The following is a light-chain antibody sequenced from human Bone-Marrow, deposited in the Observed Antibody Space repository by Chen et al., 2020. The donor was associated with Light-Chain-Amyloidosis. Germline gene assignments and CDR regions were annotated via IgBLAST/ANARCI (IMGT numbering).Light chain of an antibody. CDR2: DDS. CDR3: QVWDRSSDRPV. V-gene: IGLV3-21*02. CDR1: NIGPTS. J-gene: IGLJ3*02. Sequence: SYVLTQPSSVSVAPGQTATLACGGINIGPTSVHWYQQTPGQAPLLVVHDDSDRPSGIPERLSGSNSGNTATLTISRVEAGDEADYYCQVWDRSSDRPVFGGGTKLTVL.